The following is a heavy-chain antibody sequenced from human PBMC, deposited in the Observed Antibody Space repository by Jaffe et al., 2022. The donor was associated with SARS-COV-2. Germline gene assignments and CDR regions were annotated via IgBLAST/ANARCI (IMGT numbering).Heavy chain of an antibody. CDR2: IVWDGSDT. CDR1: GFSFDDYT. J-gene: IGHJ3*02. V-gene: IGHV3-43*01. D-gene: IGHD6-19*01. Sequence: EVQLVESGGTVVPPGGSLRLSCEASGFSFDDYTMHWVRQPPGKGLEWVSLIVWDGSDTYYGDSVRGRFTVSRDNVKDSLYLQMNGLTIDDTALYFCARESALGTALAGVFDIWGQGTPVTVSS. CDR3: ARESALGTALAGVFDI.